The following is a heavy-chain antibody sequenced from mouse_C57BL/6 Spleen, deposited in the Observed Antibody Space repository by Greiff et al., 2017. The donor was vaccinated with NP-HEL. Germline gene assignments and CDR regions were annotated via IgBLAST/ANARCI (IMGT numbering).Heavy chain of an antibody. CDR3: ARPLLWYPWFAY. Sequence: EVQVVESGGDLVKPGGSLKLSCAASGFTFSSYGMSWVRQTPDKRLEWVATISSGGSYTYYPDSVKGRFTISRDNAKNTLYLQMSSLKSEDTAMYYCARPLLWYPWFAYWGQGTLVTVSA. J-gene: IGHJ3*01. CDR2: ISSGGSYT. CDR1: GFTFSSYG. V-gene: IGHV5-6*01. D-gene: IGHD2-1*01.